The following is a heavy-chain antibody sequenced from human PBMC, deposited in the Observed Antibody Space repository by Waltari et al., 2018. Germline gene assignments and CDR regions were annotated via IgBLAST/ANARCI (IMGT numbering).Heavy chain of an antibody. CDR3: ARDYYDILTGYRYFDY. V-gene: IGHV4-4*07. CDR2: IYTSGST. CDR1: GGSISSYY. J-gene: IGHJ4*02. Sequence: QVQLQESGPGLVKPSETLSLTCTVPGGSISSYYWSWIRQPAGKGLEWIGRIYTSGSTNYNPSLKSRVTMSVDTSKNQFSLKLSSVTAADTAVYYCARDYYDILTGYRYFDYWGQGTLVTVSS. D-gene: IGHD3-9*01.